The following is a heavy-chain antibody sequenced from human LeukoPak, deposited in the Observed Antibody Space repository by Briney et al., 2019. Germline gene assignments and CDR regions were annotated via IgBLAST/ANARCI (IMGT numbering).Heavy chain of an antibody. V-gene: IGHV1-18*01. CDR2: ISAYNGNT. D-gene: IGHD3-3*01. CDR3: ARDFRRGVVINYYYGMDV. Sequence: GASVKVSCKASGYTFTSYGISWVRQAPGQGLEWMGWISAYNGNTNYAQKLQGRVTMTTDTSTSTAYMELRSLRSDDTAVYYCARDFRRGVVINYYYGMDVWGQGTTVTVSS. CDR1: GYTFTSYG. J-gene: IGHJ6*02.